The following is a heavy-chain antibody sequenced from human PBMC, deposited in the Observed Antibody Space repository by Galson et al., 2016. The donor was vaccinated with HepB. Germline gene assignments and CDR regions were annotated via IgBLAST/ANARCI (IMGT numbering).Heavy chain of an antibody. V-gene: IGHV7-4-1*02. Sequence: SVKVSCKASGFIFTRYAMNWVRQAPGQGPEWMGWINTNTGNPTFAQGFTGRFVFSLDTSVSTAYLQISNLKAEDSAVYYCARRDCSRTSCQKYYYGMDVWGQGTTVIVSS. CDR2: INTNTGNP. CDR1: GFIFTRYA. D-gene: IGHD2-2*01. CDR3: ARRDCSRTSCQKYYYGMDV. J-gene: IGHJ6*02.